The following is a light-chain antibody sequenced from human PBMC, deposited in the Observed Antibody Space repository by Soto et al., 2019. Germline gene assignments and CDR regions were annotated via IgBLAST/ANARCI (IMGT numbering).Light chain of an antibody. J-gene: IGLJ1*01. CDR1: SSDVGGYNY. CDR3: SSYTSSSTPYV. CDR2: DVS. Sequence: QSVLTQPASVSGSPGQSITISCTGTSSDVGGYNYVSWYQQHPGKAPKLMIYDVSNRPSGVSNRFSGSKSGNTASLTISGLQAEDEADYYCSSYTSSSTPYVFGT. V-gene: IGLV2-14*01.